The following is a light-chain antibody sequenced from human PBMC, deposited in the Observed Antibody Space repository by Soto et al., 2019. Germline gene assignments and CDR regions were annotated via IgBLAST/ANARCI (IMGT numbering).Light chain of an antibody. J-gene: IGKJ2*01. CDR3: QQYGSSPYT. Sequence: EIVLTQSPGTLSFSPGERATLSCRASQSVSSRDLAWYQQKPGQAPRLLIYGASHRATGIPDTFSGGGSGTDFTLTISRLEPDDFALYYCQQYGSSPYTFGHGTKLQIK. V-gene: IGKV3-20*01. CDR1: QSVSSRD. CDR2: GAS.